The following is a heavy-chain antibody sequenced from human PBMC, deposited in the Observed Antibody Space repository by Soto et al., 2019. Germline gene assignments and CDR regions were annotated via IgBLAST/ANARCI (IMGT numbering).Heavy chain of an antibody. J-gene: IGHJ6*02. Sequence: SETLSLTCAVYGGSFSGYYWSWIRQPPGKGLEWIGEINHSGSTNYNPSLKSRVTISVDTSKNQFSLKLSSVTAADTAVYYCARDRERVVRYYHYYYGMDVWGQGTTVTVSS. CDR1: GGSFSGYY. V-gene: IGHV4-34*01. CDR2: INHSGST. CDR3: ARDRERVVRYYHYYYGMDV. D-gene: IGHD3-3*01.